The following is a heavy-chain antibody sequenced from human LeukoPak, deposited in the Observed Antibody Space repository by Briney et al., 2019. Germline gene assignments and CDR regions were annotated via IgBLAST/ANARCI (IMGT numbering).Heavy chain of an antibody. CDR3: ARDTRIQPGDILTGYAGYY. J-gene: IGHJ4*02. D-gene: IGHD3-9*01. CDR2: INPNSGGT. V-gene: IGHV1-2*02. CDR1: GYTFIDYY. Sequence: ASVKVSCKASGYTFIDYYMHWVRQAPGQGLEWMGWINPNSGGTNYAQNFQGRVTMTRDTSISTAYMELSSLRSDDMAVYYCARDTRIQPGDILTGYAGYYWGQGTLVTVSS.